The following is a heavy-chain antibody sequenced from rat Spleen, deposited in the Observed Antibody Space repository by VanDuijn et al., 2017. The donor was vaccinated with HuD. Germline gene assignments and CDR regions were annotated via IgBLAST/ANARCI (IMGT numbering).Heavy chain of an antibody. CDR3: ATYSSSPY. J-gene: IGHJ2*01. D-gene: IGHD1-2*01. CDR1: GFPFSNYW. Sequence: EVQLVGTGGGLVQPGRSLKISCVASGFPFSNYWMYWVRQAPGRGLEWVSSICADGVNTYYPDSVKGRFTISRANSENTVYLQMNSLRSEDTATYYCATYSSSPYWGQGVMVTVSS. V-gene: IGHV5-58*01. CDR2: ICADGVNT.